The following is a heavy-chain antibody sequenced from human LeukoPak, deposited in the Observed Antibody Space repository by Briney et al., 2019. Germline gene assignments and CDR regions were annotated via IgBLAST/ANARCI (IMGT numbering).Heavy chain of an antibody. V-gene: IGHV1-69*13. Sequence: ASVKVSCKASGYILTTYGISWVRQAPGQGLEWMGGIIPIFGTANYAQKFQGRVTITADESTSTAYMELSSLRSEDTAVYYCARSYYGSGSFDYWGQGTLVTVSS. D-gene: IGHD3-10*01. CDR1: GYILTTYG. J-gene: IGHJ4*02. CDR2: IIPIFGTA. CDR3: ARSYYGSGSFDY.